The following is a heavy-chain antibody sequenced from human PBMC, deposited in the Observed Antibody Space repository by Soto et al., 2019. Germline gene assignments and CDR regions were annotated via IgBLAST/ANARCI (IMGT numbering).Heavy chain of an antibody. CDR3: ARVWYYGSNWFDP. D-gene: IGHD3-10*01. J-gene: IGHJ5*02. V-gene: IGHV4-59*01. CDR1: GGSISSYY. Sequence: SETLSLTCTVSGGSISSYYWSWIRQPPGKGLEWIGYIYYSGSTNYNPSLKSRVTISVDTSKNQFSLKLSSVTAADTAVYYCARVWYYGSNWFDPWGQGTLVTVSS. CDR2: IYYSGST.